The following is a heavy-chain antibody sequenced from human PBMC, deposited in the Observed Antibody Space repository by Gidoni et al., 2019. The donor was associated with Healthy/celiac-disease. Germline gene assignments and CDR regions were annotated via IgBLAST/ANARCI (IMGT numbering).Heavy chain of an antibody. CDR1: GGSISSGSYY. J-gene: IGHJ4*02. CDR2: IYTSGST. D-gene: IGHD5-12*01. CDR3: ASLPYSGYDYSDY. Sequence: QVQLQESGPGMVTPSQTLSLTCTVSGGSISSGSYYWSWIRQPAGKGLEWIGRIYTSGSTNYNPSLKSRVTMSVDTSKNQFSLKLSSVTAADTAVYYCASLPYSGYDYSDYWGQGTLVTVSS. V-gene: IGHV4-61*02.